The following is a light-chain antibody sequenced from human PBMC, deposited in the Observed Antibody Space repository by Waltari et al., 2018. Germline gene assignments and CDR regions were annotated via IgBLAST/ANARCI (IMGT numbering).Light chain of an antibody. J-gene: IGKJ2*01. V-gene: IGKV3-15*01. Sequence: EIVMTQSPATLSVSPGERSTLSCRASQSISSNLAWYQQKPGQAPRLLIYGASTRATGIPVRFSGSGSGTEFTLIISSLQSEDFAVYYCQQYNNWPWGTFGQGTKLEIK. CDR2: GAS. CDR1: QSISSN. CDR3: QQYNNWPWGT.